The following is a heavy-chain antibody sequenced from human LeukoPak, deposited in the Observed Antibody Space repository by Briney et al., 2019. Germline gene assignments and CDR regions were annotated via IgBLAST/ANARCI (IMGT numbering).Heavy chain of an antibody. D-gene: IGHD1-20*01. CDR1: GFTFSNYM. CDR3: LRDLNWSLDQ. CDR2: IKSDGITI. Sequence: GGSLRLSCAASGFTFSNYMMHWVRQAPGKGLVWVSRIKSDGITITYADSVKGRFTISRDNAKNTLYLQTNSLRAEDTAVYYCLRDLNWSLDQWGQGTLVTVSS. J-gene: IGHJ4*02. V-gene: IGHV3-74*01.